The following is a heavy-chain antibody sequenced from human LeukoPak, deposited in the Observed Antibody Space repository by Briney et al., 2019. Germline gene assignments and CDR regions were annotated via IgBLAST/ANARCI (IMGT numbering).Heavy chain of an antibody. CDR2: ISNSGYTI. D-gene: IGHD1-26*01. CDR3: ARSPYSESSYGDAFDI. J-gene: IGHJ3*02. CDR1: GFTFSTYE. V-gene: IGHV3-48*03. Sequence: GGSLRLSCAASGFTFSTYEMNWVRQAPGKGLEWVSYISNSGYTIYYADSVKGRFTISRDNAKNSLYPQMNSLRAEDTAVHYCARSPYSESSYGDAFDIWGQGTVVTVSS.